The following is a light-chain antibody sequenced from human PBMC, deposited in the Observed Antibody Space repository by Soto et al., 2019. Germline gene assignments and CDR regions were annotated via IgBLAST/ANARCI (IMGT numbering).Light chain of an antibody. V-gene: IGLV7-43*01. J-gene: IGLJ2*01. CDR2: STD. CDR3: LLYYGGPVI. CDR1: TGAVTSGHY. Sequence: QAVVTQEPSLTVSPGGTVTLTCASSTGAVTSGHYTNWLQQKPGQAPRALIYSTDTKHSWTPARFSGSLLGGKAALTLSGAQPEDEAYYYCLLYYGGPVIFGGGTKLTVL.